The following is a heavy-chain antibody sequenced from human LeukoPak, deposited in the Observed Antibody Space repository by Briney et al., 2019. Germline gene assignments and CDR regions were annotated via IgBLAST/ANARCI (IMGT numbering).Heavy chain of an antibody. CDR3: ARVHWGFDY. Sequence: GGSLRLSCAASGFTFSSYWMTWVRQAPGKGLEWVANIGEDGSEKYYVDSVKGRFTISRDNAKNSLYLQVNSLRAEDTAMYYCARVHWGFDYWGQGTLVTVSS. CDR2: IGEDGSEK. D-gene: IGHD7-27*01. J-gene: IGHJ4*02. V-gene: IGHV3-7*01. CDR1: GFTFSSYW.